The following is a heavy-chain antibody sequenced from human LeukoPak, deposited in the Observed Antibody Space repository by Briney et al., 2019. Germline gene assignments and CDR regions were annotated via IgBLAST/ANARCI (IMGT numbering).Heavy chain of an antibody. CDR2: IIPIFGTT. D-gene: IGHD6-13*01. Sequence: ASVKVSCKASGYTFNTYDISWVRQAPGQGLEWMGGIIPIFGTTNYAQKFQDRVTITADKSTSTAYMELSSLRSEDTAVYYCARVVGLTGYSSSWYSGYYYYMDVWGKGTTVTVSS. CDR3: ARVVGLTGYSSSWYSGYYYYMDV. J-gene: IGHJ6*03. CDR1: GYTFNTYD. V-gene: IGHV1-69*06.